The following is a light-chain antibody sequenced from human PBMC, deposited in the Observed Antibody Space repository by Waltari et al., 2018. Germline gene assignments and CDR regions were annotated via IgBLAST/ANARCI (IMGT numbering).Light chain of an antibody. J-gene: IGLJ3*02. V-gene: IGLV1-51*01. Sequence: QSVLTQPPSLPAAPGQMVTIPCPGSTPNIRSHSLSRYQQVPGTAPKLLIYDNDQRPSTIPHRFSGSKSGTSATLGITGLQTGDEAEYFCGSWDSSLSARVFGGGTKLTVL. CDR1: TPNIRSHS. CDR3: GSWDSSLSARV. CDR2: DND.